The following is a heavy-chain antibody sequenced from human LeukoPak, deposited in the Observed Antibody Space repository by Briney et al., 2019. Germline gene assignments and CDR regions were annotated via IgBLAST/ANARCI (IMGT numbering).Heavy chain of an antibody. J-gene: IGHJ4*02. CDR2: IRSNGDTA. D-gene: IGHD3-22*01. CDR3: AEPGSVGMIANLLDY. V-gene: IGHV3-23*01. Sequence: GGSLRLSCAASGFTFSSYSMNWVRQAPGKGLEWVSTIRSNGDTAYNADSVKGRFTISRDNSKSTLFLQMNSLRAEDTAVYYCAEPGSVGMIANLLDYWGQGTLVTVSS. CDR1: GFTFSSYS.